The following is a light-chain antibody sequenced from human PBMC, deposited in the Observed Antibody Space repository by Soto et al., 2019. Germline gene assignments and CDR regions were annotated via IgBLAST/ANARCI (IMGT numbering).Light chain of an antibody. CDR3: QKFNGSQIT. CDR2: DAS. J-gene: IGKJ5*01. Sequence: DIQLTQSPSFLSASPGDRVTITCRASQGISNYLNWYQQTPGKAPKLLIYDASTLQTGVPSRFSGGGSGTDFTLIISILQPEDVPTYCCQKFNGSQITFGQGTRLEI. CDR1: QGISNY. V-gene: IGKV1-27*01.